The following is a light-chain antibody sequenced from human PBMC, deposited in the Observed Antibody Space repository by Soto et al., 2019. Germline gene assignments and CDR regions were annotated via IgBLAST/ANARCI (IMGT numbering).Light chain of an antibody. CDR3: QQYNNWSV. CDR1: QSVGSN. CDR2: AAS. Sequence: EIEMTQSPATLCVSPGERATLSCRSSQSVGSNLAWYQQKPGQAPRLLIYAASARATGIPARFSGSGSGTEFTLTISSLQSEDFAVYYCQQYNNWSVFGQGTKVDIK. V-gene: IGKV3-15*01. J-gene: IGKJ1*01.